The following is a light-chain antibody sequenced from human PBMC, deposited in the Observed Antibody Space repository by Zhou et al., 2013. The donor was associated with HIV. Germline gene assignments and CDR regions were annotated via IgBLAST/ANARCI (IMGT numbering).Light chain of an antibody. CDR3: QHYDNRPPGFT. J-gene: IGKJ3*01. CDR2: DAS. CDR1: QDISNY. V-gene: IGKV1-33*01. Sequence: DIQMTQSPSSLSASVGDRVTITCQASQDISNYLNWYQQKPGKAPKLLIYDASNLETGVPSRFSGSGSGTHFTLTISSLQAEDFATYYCQHYDNRPPGFTFGP.